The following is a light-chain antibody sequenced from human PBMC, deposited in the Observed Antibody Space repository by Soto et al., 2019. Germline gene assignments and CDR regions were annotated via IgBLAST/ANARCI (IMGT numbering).Light chain of an antibody. CDR3: QRYGSSPTLFA. V-gene: IGKV3-20*01. CDR1: QSISSSF. CDR2: GAS. J-gene: IGKJ3*01. Sequence: IVLTQSPGTLSLSPGERATLSCKASQSISSSFLAWYQQKPGQAPRLLLYGASTRATGIPDRFSGSGSGTDFTRTISRLEPEDSAVYYCQRYGSSPTLFAFGPGTKVEIK.